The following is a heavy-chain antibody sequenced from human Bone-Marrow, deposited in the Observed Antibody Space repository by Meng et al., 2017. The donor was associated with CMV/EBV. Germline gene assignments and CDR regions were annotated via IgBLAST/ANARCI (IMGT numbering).Heavy chain of an antibody. CDR2: ISPILGIA. D-gene: IGHD2-2*01. CDR3: ARDGIGKETVPAATVWFDP. Sequence: SVKVSCKASGGTFSSYTISWVRQAPGQGLEWMGRISPILGIANYAQKFQGRVTITADKSTSTAYMELSSLRSEDTAVYYCARDGIGKETVPAATVWFDPWGQGTLVTVSS. J-gene: IGHJ5*02. CDR1: GGTFSSYT. V-gene: IGHV1-69*04.